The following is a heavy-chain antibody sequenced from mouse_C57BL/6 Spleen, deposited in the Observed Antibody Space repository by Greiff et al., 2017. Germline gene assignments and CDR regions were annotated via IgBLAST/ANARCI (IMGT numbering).Heavy chain of an antibody. CDR2: IRSKSNNYAT. CDR3: VRQKGLWDGYSLAMDY. D-gene: IGHD2-3*01. CDR1: GFSFNTYA. Sequence: EVQLQESGGGLVQPKGSLKLSCAASGFSFNTYAMNWVRQAPGKGLEWVARIRSKSNNYATYYADSVKDRFTISRDDSESMLYLQMNNLKTEDTAMYYCVRQKGLWDGYSLAMDYWGQGTSVTVSS. V-gene: IGHV10-1*01. J-gene: IGHJ4*01.